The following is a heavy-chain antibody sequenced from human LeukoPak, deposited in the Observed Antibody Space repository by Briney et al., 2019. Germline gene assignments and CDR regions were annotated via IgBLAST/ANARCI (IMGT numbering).Heavy chain of an antibody. Sequence: GGSLRLSFAASGFTFSSYGMHWVRQAPGKGLEWVAFIRYDGSNKYYADSVKGRFTISRDNSKDTLYLQMNSLRAEDTAVYYCAKDVSHSSGWYGDYWGQGTLVTVSS. J-gene: IGHJ4*02. D-gene: IGHD6-19*01. CDR2: IRYDGSNK. CDR1: GFTFSSYG. V-gene: IGHV3-30*02. CDR3: AKDVSHSSGWYGDY.